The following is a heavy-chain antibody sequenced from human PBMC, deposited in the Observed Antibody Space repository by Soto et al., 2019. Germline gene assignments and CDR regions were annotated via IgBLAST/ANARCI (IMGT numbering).Heavy chain of an antibody. CDR1: GFTFSSYS. D-gene: IGHD4-17*01. CDR3: ARSDYVAFDI. Sequence: GGSLRLSCAASGFTFSSYSMNWVRRAPGKGLEWVSSISSSSSYIYHADSVKGRFTISRDNAKNSLYLQMNSLRAEDTAVYYCARSDYVAFDIWGQGTMVTVSS. J-gene: IGHJ3*02. CDR2: ISSSSSYI. V-gene: IGHV3-21*01.